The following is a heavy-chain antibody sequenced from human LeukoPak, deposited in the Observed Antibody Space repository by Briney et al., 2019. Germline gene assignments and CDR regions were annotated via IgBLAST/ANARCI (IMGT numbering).Heavy chain of an antibody. Sequence: GGSLRLSCAASGFTFSSYWMSWVRQAPGKGLEWVANIKQDGSEKYYVDSVKGRFTISRDNAKNSLYLQMNSLRAEDTAVYYCARDKERITIFGVVTRGHYYYYMDVWGKGTTVTVSS. D-gene: IGHD3-3*01. J-gene: IGHJ6*03. CDR1: GFTFSSYW. V-gene: IGHV3-7*01. CDR2: IKQDGSEK. CDR3: ARDKERITIFGVVTRGHYYYYMDV.